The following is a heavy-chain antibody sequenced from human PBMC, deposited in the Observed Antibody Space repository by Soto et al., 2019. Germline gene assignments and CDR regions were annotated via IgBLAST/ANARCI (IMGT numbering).Heavy chain of an antibody. CDR3: ARERGGYGLFDS. V-gene: IGHV4-30-2*01. Sequence: PSETLALSCTVSDGSISNAAYSWGGIRQPPGKGLEWIGYIYPSGMPFYNPSLRSRVTISIDRSNDQFSLNLKSVTAADTAVYYCARERGGYGLFDSWGQGTLVTVSS. J-gene: IGHJ4*02. CDR2: IYPSGMP. D-gene: IGHD5-18*01. CDR1: DGSISNAAYS.